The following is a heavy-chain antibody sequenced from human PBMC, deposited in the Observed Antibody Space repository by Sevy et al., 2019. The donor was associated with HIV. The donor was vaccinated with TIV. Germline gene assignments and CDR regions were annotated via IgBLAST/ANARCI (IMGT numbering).Heavy chain of an antibody. J-gene: IGHJ4*02. CDR3: ARAPKYDFSSGYDPGLDGY. CDR1: GFTFSSYW. Sequence: GGSLRLSCAASGFTFSSYWMHWVRQAPGKGLVWVSRINSDGSSTSYADSVKGRLTISRDNAKNTLYLQMNSLRAEDTAVYYCARAPKYDFSSGYDPGLDGYWGQGTLVTVSS. V-gene: IGHV3-74*01. CDR2: INSDGSST. D-gene: IGHD3-3*01.